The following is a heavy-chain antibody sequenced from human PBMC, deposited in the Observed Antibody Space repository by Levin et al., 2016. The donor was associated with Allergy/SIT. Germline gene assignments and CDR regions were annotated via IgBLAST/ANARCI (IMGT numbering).Heavy chain of an antibody. V-gene: IGHV3-21*01. CDR3: ARDTRFYVSGRYLDLFDF. D-gene: IGHD3-10*01. Sequence: GGSLRLSCAASGFTFSNYNMNWVRQAPGKGLEWVSFISSSSTYIYYADSMKGRFTVSRDNAKNSLYLQVNSLRAEDTAVYYCARDTRFYVSGRYLDLFDFWGQGTLVTVSS. CDR2: ISSSSTYI. J-gene: IGHJ4*02. CDR1: GFTFSNYN.